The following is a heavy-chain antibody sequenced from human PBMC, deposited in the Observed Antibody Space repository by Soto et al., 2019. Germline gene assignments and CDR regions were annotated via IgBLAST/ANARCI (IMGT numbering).Heavy chain of an antibody. V-gene: IGHV1-69*01. D-gene: IGHD3-22*01. J-gene: IGHJ4*02. CDR1: GGTFSSYA. CDR3: ARGGGDYYDSSGYYYLIS. CDR2: IIPIFGTA. Sequence: QVQLVQSGAEVKKPGSSVKVSCKASGGTFSSYAISWVRQAPGQGLEWMGGIIPIFGTANYAHKFQGRVTITADESTSTGYMELRSLGSEDTAVYYCARGGGDYYDSSGYYYLISWGQGTLVTVSS.